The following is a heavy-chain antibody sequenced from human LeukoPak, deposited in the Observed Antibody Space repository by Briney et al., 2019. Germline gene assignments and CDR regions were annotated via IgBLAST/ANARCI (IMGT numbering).Heavy chain of an antibody. J-gene: IGHJ4*02. D-gene: IGHD5-18*01. Sequence: SETLSLTCAVYGGSFSGYYWSWIRQPPGKGLEWIGEINHSGSTNYNPSLKSRVTISVDTSKNQFSLKLSSVTAADTAVYYCARMDTAMVEGYFDYWGQGTLVTVSS. CDR3: ARMDTAMVEGYFDY. CDR1: GGSFSGYY. V-gene: IGHV4-34*01. CDR2: INHSGST.